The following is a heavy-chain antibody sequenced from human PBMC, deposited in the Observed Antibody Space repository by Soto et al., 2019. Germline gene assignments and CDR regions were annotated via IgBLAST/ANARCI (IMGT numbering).Heavy chain of an antibody. V-gene: IGHV4-39*01. CDR2: IYSSENT. D-gene: IGHD4-17*01. Sequence: PSETLSLTCTVSGGSVSSSSYSWGWIRQSPGKGLEWIGTIYSSENTYYNPSLLSRVTISVDTSKNEFSLRLGSVTAADTAVYYCARRYGYAFDIWGQGTMVTVS. CDR1: GGSVSSSSYS. J-gene: IGHJ3*02. CDR3: ARRYGYAFDI.